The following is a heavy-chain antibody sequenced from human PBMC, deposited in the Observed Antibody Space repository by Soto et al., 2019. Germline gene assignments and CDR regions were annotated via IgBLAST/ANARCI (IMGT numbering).Heavy chain of an antibody. CDR3: AREDDYGYRYINYGLDV. J-gene: IGHJ6*02. CDR1: GFTFNIYA. Sequence: GGSLRLSCAASGFTFNIYALHWVRQAPGKGLEWVAVISFDGTKKYYSDSVKGRFTISRDNLRNTLYLQMNNLRVEDAALYFCAREDDYGYRYINYGLDVWGQGTTVTVSS. CDR2: ISFDGTKK. D-gene: IGHD4-17*01. V-gene: IGHV3-30-3*01.